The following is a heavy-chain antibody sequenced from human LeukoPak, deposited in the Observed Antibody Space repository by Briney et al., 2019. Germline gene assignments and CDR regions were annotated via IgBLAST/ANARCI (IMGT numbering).Heavy chain of an antibody. CDR1: GGSFSGYY. CDR3: ARGRPDGSGSYYKFDP. CDR2: IYYSGRT. D-gene: IGHD3-10*01. V-gene: IGHV4-34*01. J-gene: IGHJ5*02. Sequence: SSETLSLTCAVYGGSFSGYYWSWIRQPPGKGLEWIGSIYYSGRTYYNPSLKSRVTISVNTSKKQFSLKLSSVTAADTAVYYCARGRPDGSGSYYKFDPWGQGTLVTVSS.